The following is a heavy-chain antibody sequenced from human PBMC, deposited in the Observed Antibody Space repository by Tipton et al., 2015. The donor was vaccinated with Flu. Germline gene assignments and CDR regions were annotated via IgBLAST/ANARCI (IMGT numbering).Heavy chain of an antibody. J-gene: IGHJ2*01. D-gene: IGHD3-3*02. Sequence: TLSLTCAVYGGSFSGYYWTWIRQPPGKGLEWIGEINHSGSTNYNPSLKSRVTISVDTSKNQFSLKLVSVTAADTAVYYCARGATIFGVAGANWYFDLWGRGTLAPVSS. CDR3: ARGATIFGVAGANWYFDL. V-gene: IGHV4-34*01. CDR1: GGSFSGYY. CDR2: INHSGST.